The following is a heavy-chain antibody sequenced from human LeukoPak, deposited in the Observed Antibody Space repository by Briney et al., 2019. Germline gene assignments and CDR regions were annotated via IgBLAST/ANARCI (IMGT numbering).Heavy chain of an antibody. D-gene: IGHD6-19*01. CDR3: AKAGSGWYVHSLSSFDY. CDR1: GFTFDDYA. J-gene: IGHJ4*02. V-gene: IGHV3-9*01. Sequence: PGGSLRLSCAASGFTFDDYAMHWVRQAPGKGLEWVSGISWNSGSIGYADSVKGRFTISRDNAKNSLYLQMNSLRAEDTALYYCAKAGSGWYVHSLSSFDYWGQGTLVTVSS. CDR2: ISWNSGSI.